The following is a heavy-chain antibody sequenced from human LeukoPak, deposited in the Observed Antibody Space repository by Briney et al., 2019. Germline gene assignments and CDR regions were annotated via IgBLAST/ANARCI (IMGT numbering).Heavy chain of an antibody. D-gene: IGHD5/OR15-5a*01. CDR2: IYYSGST. J-gene: IGHJ2*01. V-gene: IGHV4-61*01. Sequence: SETLSLTCTVSGGSVNSGSYYWSWIRQPPGKGLEWIGYIYYSGSTNYNPSLKSRVTISVDTSKNQFSLKLSSVTAADTAVYYCARSVVGWYFDLWGRGTLVTVSS. CDR3: ARSVVGWYFDL. CDR1: GGSVNSGSYY.